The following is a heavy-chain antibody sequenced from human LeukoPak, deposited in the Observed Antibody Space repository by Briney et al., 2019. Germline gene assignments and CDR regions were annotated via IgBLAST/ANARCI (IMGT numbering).Heavy chain of an antibody. J-gene: IGHJ3*02. Sequence: PGGSLRLSCAASGFTFSSYWVQWVRGARGEGGVWVSRINSDGRSTSYEDYGKVRFTIARDNAKNTLYLQMNSLRAEDTAVYYCATDEDAFDIWGQGTMVTVSS. CDR2: INSDGRST. CDR3: ATDEDAFDI. CDR1: GFTFSSYW. V-gene: IGHV3-74*01.